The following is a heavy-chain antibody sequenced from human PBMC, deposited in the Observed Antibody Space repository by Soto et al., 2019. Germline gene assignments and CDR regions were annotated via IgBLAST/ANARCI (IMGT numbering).Heavy chain of an antibody. CDR2: IYYSGST. D-gene: IGHD1-20*01. V-gene: IGHV4-31*03. Sequence: QVQLQESGPGLVKPSQTLSLTCTVSGGSISSGGYYWSWIRQHPGKGLEWIGYIYYSGSTYYNPSLKSRVTLSVDTSKNQFSLRLSSVTAADTAVYYCARVGGITGTTSVGTWGQGTLVTVSS. CDR3: ARVGGITGTTSVGT. J-gene: IGHJ5*02. CDR1: GGSISSGGYY.